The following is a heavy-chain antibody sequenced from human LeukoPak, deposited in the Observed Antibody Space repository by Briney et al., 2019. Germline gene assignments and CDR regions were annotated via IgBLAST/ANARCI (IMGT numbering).Heavy chain of an antibody. CDR3: ARDDGYSGYGETFDY. CDR1: GYTFTSYG. J-gene: IGHJ4*02. Sequence: GASVKVSCKASGYTFTSYGISWVRQAPGQGLEWMGWISAYNGNTNYAQKLQGRVTMTTDTSTSTAYMEVRSLRSDDTAVYYCARDDGYSGYGETFDYWGQGTLVTVSS. CDR2: ISAYNGNT. V-gene: IGHV1-18*01. D-gene: IGHD5-12*01.